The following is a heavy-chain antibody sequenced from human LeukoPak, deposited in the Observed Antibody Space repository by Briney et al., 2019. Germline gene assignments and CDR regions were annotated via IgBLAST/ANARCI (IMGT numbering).Heavy chain of an antibody. CDR1: GGSISSSSYY. J-gene: IGHJ5*02. Sequence: SETLSLTCTVSGGSISSSSYYWGWIRQPPGKGLEWIGSIYYSGSTYYNPSLKSRVTISVDTSKNQFSLKLSSVTAADTAVYYCARADGARFDPWGQGTLVTVSS. D-gene: IGHD1-26*01. V-gene: IGHV4-39*07. CDR3: ARADGARFDP. CDR2: IYYSGST.